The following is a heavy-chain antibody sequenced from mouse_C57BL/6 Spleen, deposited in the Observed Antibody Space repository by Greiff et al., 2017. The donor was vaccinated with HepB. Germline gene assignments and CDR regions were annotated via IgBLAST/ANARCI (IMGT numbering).Heavy chain of an antibody. D-gene: IGHD1-1*01. CDR3: ARTTYGSSYGGVYYFDY. CDR2: IWWDDDK. CDR1: GFSLSTFGMG. V-gene: IGHV8-8*01. Sequence: QVTLKVSGPGILQPSQTLSLTCSFSGFSLSTFGMGVGWIRQPSGKGLEWLAHIWWDDDKYYNPALKSRLTISKDTSKNQVFLKIANVDTADTATYYCARTTYGSSYGGVYYFDYWGQGTTLTVSS. J-gene: IGHJ2*01.